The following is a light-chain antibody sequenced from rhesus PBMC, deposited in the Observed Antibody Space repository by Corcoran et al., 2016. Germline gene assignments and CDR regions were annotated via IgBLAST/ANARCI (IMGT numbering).Light chain of an antibody. Sequence: QAAPTQPPSVSGSPGQSVTISCTGTSSDVGGYNYVSWYQPPPGKAPKVMIYGVTKRPSGVSDRFSGAKSGTTASLTISGLQAEDEADYYCCSSTNSSTFIFGAGTRLTVL. CDR3: CSSTNSSTFI. CDR2: GVT. V-gene: IGLV2S7*01. CDR1: SSDVGGYNY. J-gene: IGLJ1*01.